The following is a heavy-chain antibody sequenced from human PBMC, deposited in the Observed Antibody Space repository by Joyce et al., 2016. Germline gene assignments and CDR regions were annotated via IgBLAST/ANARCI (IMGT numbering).Heavy chain of an antibody. V-gene: IGHV3-23*01. CDR2: IRGMGATT. D-gene: IGHD3-10*01. CDR3: AKRGLTSLSGYSYYYMDV. Sequence: EVQLLESGGGLVQPGGSLRLSCAASGFPFSIFAMTWVRRIPGRGREWVSSIRGMGATTYYADSVKGRFVFSRDNSKNMLYLQMHSLRAEDTAVYYCAKRGLTSLSGYSYYYMDVWGKETTVTVSS. CDR1: GFPFSIFA. J-gene: IGHJ6*03.